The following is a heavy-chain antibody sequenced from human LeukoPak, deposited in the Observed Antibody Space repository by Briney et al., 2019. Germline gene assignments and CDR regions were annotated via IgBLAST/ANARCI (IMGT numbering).Heavy chain of an antibody. CDR2: ISYDGSNK. CDR1: GFTFSSYG. Sequence: GGSLRLSCAASGFTFSSYGMHWVRQAPGKGLEWVAVISYDGSNKYYADPVKGRFTISRDNSKNTLYLQMNSLRAEDTAVYYCAKDSQQQPFDYWGQGTLVTVSS. CDR3: AKDSQQQPFDY. J-gene: IGHJ4*02. V-gene: IGHV3-30*18. D-gene: IGHD6-13*01.